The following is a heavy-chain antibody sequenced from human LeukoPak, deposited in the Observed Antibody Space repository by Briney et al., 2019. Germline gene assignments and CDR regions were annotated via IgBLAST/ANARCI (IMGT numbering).Heavy chain of an antibody. Sequence: SETLSLTCTVSGGSISSYYWSWIRQPPGKGLGWIGYIYYSGSTNYNPSLKSRVTISVDTSKNQFSLKVSSVTAADTAVYYCARSHSVWTSFDYWGQGTLVTVSS. J-gene: IGHJ4*02. V-gene: IGHV4-59*01. CDR1: GGSISSYY. D-gene: IGHD3/OR15-3a*01. CDR2: IYYSGST. CDR3: ARSHSVWTSFDY.